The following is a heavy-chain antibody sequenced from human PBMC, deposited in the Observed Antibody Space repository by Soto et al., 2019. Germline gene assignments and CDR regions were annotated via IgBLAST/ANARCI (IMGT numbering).Heavy chain of an antibody. CDR2: IFPGVSDT. J-gene: IGHJ4*02. V-gene: IGHV5-51*01. CDR1: GYTFTNYW. D-gene: IGHD3-16*01. CDR3: VRPNFGALTHFDF. Sequence: PGESLKISCKAIGYTFTNYWIGWVRQTPGKGLEWMGIIFPGVSDTRYNPSFEGQVTVSADESISTAYLQWNTLKASDTAMYYCVRPNFGALTHFDFWGQGTLVTVSS.